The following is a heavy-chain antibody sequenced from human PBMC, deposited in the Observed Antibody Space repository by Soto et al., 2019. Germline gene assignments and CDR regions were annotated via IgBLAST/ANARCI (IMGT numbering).Heavy chain of an antibody. Sequence: QVQLQESGPGLVKPSQTLSLTCTVSGGSISSGSYYWSWIRQLPGKGLEWIGYIYYSGSTFYNPSLKSRVTISVDTSKNRFSMKLNSVTAADTAVYYCETRTDYYYGSGSLGSMDVWGQGTTVTVSS. CDR1: GGSISSGSYY. CDR2: IYYSGST. J-gene: IGHJ6*02. D-gene: IGHD3-10*01. CDR3: ETRTDYYYGSGSLGSMDV. V-gene: IGHV4-31*03.